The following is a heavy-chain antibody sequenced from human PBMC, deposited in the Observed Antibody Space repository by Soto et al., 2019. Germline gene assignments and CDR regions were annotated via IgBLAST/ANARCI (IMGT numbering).Heavy chain of an antibody. CDR1: GFTFSGSA. CDR3: TTSLHDDY. V-gene: IGHV3-73*01. J-gene: IGHJ4*02. CDR2: IRSKANSYAT. Sequence: EVQLVESGGGLVQPGGSLKLSCAAPGFTFSGSAMHWVRQASGKGLEWVGRIRSKANSYATAYAASVKGRFTISRDDSKNTAYLQMNSLKTEDTAVYYCTTSLHDDYWGQGTLVTVSS.